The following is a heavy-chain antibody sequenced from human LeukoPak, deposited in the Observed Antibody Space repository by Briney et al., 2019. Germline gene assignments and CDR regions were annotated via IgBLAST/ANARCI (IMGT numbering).Heavy chain of an antibody. Sequence: GGSLRLSCAASGFTFSSYGMHWVRQAPGKGLEWVAVISYDGSNKYYADSVKGRFTISRDNSKNTLYLQMNSLRAEDTAVYYFSRDSSSGWTGFYYFDYWGQGTLVTVSS. D-gene: IGHD6-19*01. CDR1: GFTFSSYG. V-gene: IGHV3-30*03. CDR2: ISYDGSNK. J-gene: IGHJ4*02. CDR3: SRDSSSGWTGFYYFDY.